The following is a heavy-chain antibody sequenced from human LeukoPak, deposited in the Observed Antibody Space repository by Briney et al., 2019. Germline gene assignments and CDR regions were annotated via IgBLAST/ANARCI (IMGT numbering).Heavy chain of an antibody. CDR2: ISSSRSYM. D-gene: IGHD3-10*02. Sequence: PGGSLRLSCAASGFTFSSYSMNWVRQAPGKGLEWVSSISSSRSYMYYADSVEGRFTISRDNAKNSLYLQMNSLRAEDTAIYYCARVSYVRGVTVYYFDHWGQGTLVTVSS. CDR3: ARVSYVRGVTVYYFDH. CDR1: GFTFSSYS. V-gene: IGHV3-21*01. J-gene: IGHJ4*02.